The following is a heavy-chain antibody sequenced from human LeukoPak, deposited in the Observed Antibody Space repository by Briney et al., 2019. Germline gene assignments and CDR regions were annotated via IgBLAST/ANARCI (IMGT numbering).Heavy chain of an antibody. CDR1: GFTFDDYA. V-gene: IGHV3-9*01. D-gene: IGHD5-12*01. CDR2: ISWNSGSI. CDR3: AKGTSTNSGYDYFYY. Sequence: GGSLRLSCAASGFTFDDYAMHWVRQAPGKGLEWVSGISWNSGSIGYADSVKGRFTISRDNAKNSLYLQMNSLRAEDTAVYYCAKGTSTNSGYDYFYYWGQGTLVTVSS. J-gene: IGHJ4*02.